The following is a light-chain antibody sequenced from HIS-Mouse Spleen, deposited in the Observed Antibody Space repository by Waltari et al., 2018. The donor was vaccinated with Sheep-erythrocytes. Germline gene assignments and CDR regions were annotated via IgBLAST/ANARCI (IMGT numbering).Light chain of an antibody. CDR1: KLGDKY. CDR3: QAWDSSTVV. J-gene: IGLJ2*01. V-gene: IGLV3-1*01. Sequence: SYELTQPPSVSVSPGQTASITCSGEKLGDKYACWYQQKPGQSPVLVIYQDSKRPSRIPERFSGSNSGNTATLTISGTQAMDEADYYCQAWDSSTVVFGGGTKLTVL. CDR2: QDS.